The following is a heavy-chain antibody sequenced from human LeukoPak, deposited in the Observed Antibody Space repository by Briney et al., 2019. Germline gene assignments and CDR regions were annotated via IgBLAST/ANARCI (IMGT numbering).Heavy chain of an antibody. D-gene: IGHD3-22*01. V-gene: IGHV1-69*04. CDR2: IIPILGIA. J-gene: IGHJ5*02. CDR1: GGTFSSYA. CDR3: ARDRWAYSYDSSPNRHEPFDP. Sequence: SVKVSCKASGGTFSSYAISWVRQAPGRGLEWMGRIIPILGIANYAQKFQGRVTITADKSTSTAYMELSSLRSEDTAVYYCARDRWAYSYDSSPNRHEPFDPGAREPWSPSPQ.